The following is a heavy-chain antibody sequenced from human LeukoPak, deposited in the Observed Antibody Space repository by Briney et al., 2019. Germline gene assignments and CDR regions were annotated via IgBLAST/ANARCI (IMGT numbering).Heavy chain of an antibody. V-gene: IGHV1-18*01. CDR1: GYTFTSYG. CDR2: ISAYNGNT. D-gene: IGHD6-6*01. J-gene: IGHJ4*02. Sequence: ASVKVACKASGYTFTSYGISWVRQAPGQGLEWMGWISAYNGNTNYAQKLQGRVTMTTDTSTSTAYVELRSLRSDDTAVYYCAGDAGSSPELIDYWGQGTLVTVSS. CDR3: AGDAGSSPELIDY.